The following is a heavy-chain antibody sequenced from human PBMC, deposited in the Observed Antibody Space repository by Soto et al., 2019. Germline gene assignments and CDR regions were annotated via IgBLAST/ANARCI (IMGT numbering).Heavy chain of an antibody. CDR1: GFSFSTYG. CDR2: ISYDGGTK. J-gene: IGHJ2*01. V-gene: IGHV3-30*18. CDR3: AKSSLGYDSSGFQYWFFDL. D-gene: IGHD3-22*01. Sequence: QVQLVESGGGVVQPGRSLRLSCATSGFSFSTYGMHWVRQAPGKGLEWVAVISYDGGTKYYADSVKGRFAISRDNPKNTLYLQVNSLIPEDTAVYYCAKSSLGYDSSGFQYWFFDLWGRGTLVTVSS.